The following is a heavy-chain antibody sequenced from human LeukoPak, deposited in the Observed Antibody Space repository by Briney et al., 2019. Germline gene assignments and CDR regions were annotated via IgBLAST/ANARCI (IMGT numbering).Heavy chain of an antibody. CDR2: INHSGST. J-gene: IGHJ4*02. Sequence: SETLSLTCAVYGGSFSGYYWSWIRQPPGKGLEWIGEINHSGSTNYNPSLKSRVTLSVDTSKNQFSLKLSSVTAADTAVYYCARGSSSARYYYDSSGYWFDYWGQGTLVTVSS. CDR1: GGSFSGYY. CDR3: ARGSSSARYYYDSSGYWFDY. V-gene: IGHV4-34*01. D-gene: IGHD3-22*01.